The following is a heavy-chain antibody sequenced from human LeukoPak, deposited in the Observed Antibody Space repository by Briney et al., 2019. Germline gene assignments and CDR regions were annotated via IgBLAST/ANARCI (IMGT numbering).Heavy chain of an antibody. CDR2: ISGSGGST. J-gene: IGHJ4*02. CDR3: AKDMLVAVAGMAYFDY. D-gene: IGHD6-19*01. Sequence: PGGSLRLSCAASGFTFSSYAMSWVRQAPGKGLEWVSAISGSGGSTYYADSVKGRFTISRDNSKNTLYLQMNSLRAEDTAVYYCAKDMLVAVAGMAYFDYWGQGTLVTVSS. V-gene: IGHV3-23*01. CDR1: GFTFSSYA.